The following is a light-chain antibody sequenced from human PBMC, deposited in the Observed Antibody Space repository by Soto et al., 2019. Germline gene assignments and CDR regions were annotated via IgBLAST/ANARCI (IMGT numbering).Light chain of an antibody. V-gene: IGLV2-14*01. Sequence: VLTQPASVSGSHGQSISISCTGTSSDVGGYNYVSWYQQHPGKAPKLMIYEVSNRPSGVSNRFSGSKSGNTASLTISGLQVEDEADYYCSSYTTSITLYVFGTGTKVTVL. CDR2: EVS. CDR1: SSDVGGYNY. J-gene: IGLJ1*01. CDR3: SSYTTSITLYV.